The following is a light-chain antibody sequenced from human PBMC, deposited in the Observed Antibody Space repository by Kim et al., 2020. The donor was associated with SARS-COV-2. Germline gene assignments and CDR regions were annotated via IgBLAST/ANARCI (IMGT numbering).Light chain of an antibody. V-gene: IGLV3-19*01. CDR3: NSRDSSGNHLV. CDR1: SLRNYY. Sequence: ALGQTVSITCQGDSLRNYYASWYQQKPRQAPVVVIYGRNDRPSGIPDRFSGSNSGNTASLTITGAQAEDEANYYCNSRDSSGNHLVFGGGTQLTVL. CDR2: GRN. J-gene: IGLJ3*02.